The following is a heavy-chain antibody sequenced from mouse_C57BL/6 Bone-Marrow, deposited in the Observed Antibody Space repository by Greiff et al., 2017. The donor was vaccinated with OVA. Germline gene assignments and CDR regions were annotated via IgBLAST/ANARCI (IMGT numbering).Heavy chain of an antibody. V-gene: IGHV1-5*01. Sequence: EVQLQQSGTVLARPGASVKMSCKTSGYTFTSYWMHWVKQRPGQGLEWIGAIYPGNSDTSYNQKFKGKAKLTAVTSASTAYMELSSLTNEDSAVYYCTRGDDYDGAWFAYWGQGTLVTVSA. CDR2: IYPGNSDT. CDR1: GYTFTSYW. D-gene: IGHD2-4*01. J-gene: IGHJ3*01. CDR3: TRGDDYDGAWFAY.